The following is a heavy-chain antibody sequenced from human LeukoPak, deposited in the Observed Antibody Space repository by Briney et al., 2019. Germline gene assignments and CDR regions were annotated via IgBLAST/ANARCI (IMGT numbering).Heavy chain of an antibody. CDR2: ISGSGGST. V-gene: IGHV3-23*01. CDR3: ASLDYFDSSDYGDY. Sequence: PGGSLRLSCAASGFTFNNYAMSWVRQAPGKGLEWVPAISGSGGSTYYTDSVTGRFTISRDNSKNTLYLQMNSLRAEDTALYYCASLDYFDSSDYGDYWGQGTLVTVSS. CDR1: GFTFNNYA. D-gene: IGHD3-22*01. J-gene: IGHJ4*02.